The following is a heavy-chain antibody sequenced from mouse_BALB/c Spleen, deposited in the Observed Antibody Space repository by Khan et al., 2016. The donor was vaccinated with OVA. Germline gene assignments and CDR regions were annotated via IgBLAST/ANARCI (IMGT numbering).Heavy chain of an antibody. Sequence: QVQLQQSGAEPVKPGASLNLSCKASGYAFTSYWMHWVKQRPGQGLEWIGYINPSNGRTDQNEKFKRKPTLTVDKSSSTVYLQLSSLTSEDSAVDYCGRGGYGSLAYWGQGTLVTVSA. J-gene: IGHJ3*01. CDR2: INPSNGRT. CDR1: GYAFTSYW. CDR3: GRGGYGSLAY. D-gene: IGHD2-10*02. V-gene: IGHV1S81*02.